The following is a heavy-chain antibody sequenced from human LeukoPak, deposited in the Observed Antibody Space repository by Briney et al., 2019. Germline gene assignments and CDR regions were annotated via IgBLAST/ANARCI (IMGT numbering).Heavy chain of an antibody. CDR1: GGSFTSGSYY. Sequence: PSQTLSLTCTVSGGSFTSGSYYWSWIRQPAGKGLEWIGRIYTTGTTNYNPSLRSRVTISVDTSEKQFSLNLSSVIAADTAVYYCARGVSSPLYHYYYMDVWGKGTTVTVSS. J-gene: IGHJ6*03. D-gene: IGHD2-15*01. V-gene: IGHV4-61*02. CDR3: ARGVSSPLYHYYYMDV. CDR2: IYTTGTT.